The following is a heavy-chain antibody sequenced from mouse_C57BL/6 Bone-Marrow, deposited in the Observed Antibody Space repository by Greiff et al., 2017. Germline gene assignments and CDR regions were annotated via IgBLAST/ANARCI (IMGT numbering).Heavy chain of an antibody. J-gene: IGHJ3*01. Sequence: VQLQQSGAELVKPGASVKVSCKASGYTFTSYWMHWVKQRPGPGLEWIGRLHPSDSDTNYNQKFKGKATLTVDKSSSTAYMQLSSLTAEDSAVYYCAIRPGFAYWGQGTLVTVSA. V-gene: IGHV1-74*01. CDR2: LHPSDSDT. CDR1: GYTFTSYW. CDR3: AIRPGFAY.